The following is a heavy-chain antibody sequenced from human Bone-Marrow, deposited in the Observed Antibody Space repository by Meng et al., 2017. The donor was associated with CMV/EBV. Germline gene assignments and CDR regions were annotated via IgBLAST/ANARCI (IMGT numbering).Heavy chain of an antibody. J-gene: IGHJ3*02. Sequence: ASVKVSCKASGYTFTGYYMHWVRQAPGQGLEWMGWINPNSGGTNYAQKFQDRVAMTRDTSISTAYMELSRLRYDDTAVYYCAREVGVIVSYASDIWGQGTMVTVSS. CDR3: AREVGVIVSYASDI. CDR1: GYTFTGYY. CDR2: INPNSGGT. D-gene: IGHD3-16*02. V-gene: IGHV1-2*02.